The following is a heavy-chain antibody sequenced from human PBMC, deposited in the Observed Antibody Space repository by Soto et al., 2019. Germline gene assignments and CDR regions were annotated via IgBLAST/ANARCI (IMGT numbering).Heavy chain of an antibody. J-gene: IGHJ3*02. CDR2: ISGSGGST. CDR1: VFTFSSYA. V-gene: IGHV3-23*01. D-gene: IGHD3-3*01. CDR3: AKDVVTYYDFWSGYGLGAYAFDI. Sequence: GGSLRLSCAASVFTFSSYAMSWVRQAPGKGLEWVSAISGSGGSTYYADSVKGRFTISRDNSKNTLYLQMNSLRAEDTAVYYCAKDVVTYYDFWSGYGLGAYAFDIWGQGTMVTVSS.